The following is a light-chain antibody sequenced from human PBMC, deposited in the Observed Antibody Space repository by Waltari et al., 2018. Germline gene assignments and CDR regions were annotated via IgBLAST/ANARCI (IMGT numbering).Light chain of an antibody. CDR1: QSIKSH. Sequence: ETVMTQSPAILSVSPGESATLSCRASQSIKSHLAWYQQKPGQAPRLLIYGASTSAAGIPARFSGGGSGTEFILTISSLQSEDFATYHCQQYNNWPLYTFGQGTKLEI. CDR3: QQYNNWPLYT. CDR2: GAS. J-gene: IGKJ2*01. V-gene: IGKV3-15*01.